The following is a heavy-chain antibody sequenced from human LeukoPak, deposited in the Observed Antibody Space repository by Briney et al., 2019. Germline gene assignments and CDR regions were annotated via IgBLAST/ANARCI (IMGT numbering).Heavy chain of an antibody. V-gene: IGHV1-69*04. CDR2: IIPILGIA. CDR1: GYTFTGYY. Sequence: ASVKVSCKASGYTFTGYYMHWVRQAPGQGLEWMGRIIPILGIANYAQKFQGRVTITADKSTSTAYMELSSLRSEDTAVYYCARDPSIVGAPTGGFDPWGQGTLVTVSS. CDR3: ARDPSIVGAPTGGFDP. D-gene: IGHD1-26*01. J-gene: IGHJ5*02.